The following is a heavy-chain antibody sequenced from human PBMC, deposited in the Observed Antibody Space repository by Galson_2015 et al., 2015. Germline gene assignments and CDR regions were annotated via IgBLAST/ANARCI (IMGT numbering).Heavy chain of an antibody. CDR3: ARWAAGSSYYYYYGMDV. CDR1: GYTFTSYG. Sequence: SVKVSCKASGYTFTSYGISWVRQAPGQGLEWMGWISAYNGNTNYAQKLQGRVTMTTDTSTSTAYMELRSLRSDDTAVYYCARWAAGSSYYYYYGMDVWGQGTTVTVSS. CDR2: ISAYNGNT. D-gene: IGHD6-13*01. V-gene: IGHV1-18*01. J-gene: IGHJ6*02.